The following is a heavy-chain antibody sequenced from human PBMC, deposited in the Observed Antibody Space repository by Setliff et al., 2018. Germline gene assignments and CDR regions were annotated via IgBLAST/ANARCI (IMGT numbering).Heavy chain of an antibody. V-gene: IGHV4-38-2*01. CDR1: GYSISSGYY. CDR2: IYHSGST. D-gene: IGHD2-21*01. J-gene: IGHJ4*02. CDR3: ARTLLLSPYYFDY. Sequence: SETLSLTCAVSGYSISSGYYWGWIRQPPGKGLEWIGSIYHSGSTYYNPSLKSRVTISVDTSKNQFSLKLSSATAADTAVYYCARTLLLSPYYFDYWGQGTLVTVSS.